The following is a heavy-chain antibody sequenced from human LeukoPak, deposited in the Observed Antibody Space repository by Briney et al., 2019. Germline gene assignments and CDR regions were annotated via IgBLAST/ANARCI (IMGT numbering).Heavy chain of an antibody. J-gene: IGHJ4*02. Sequence: ASVKVSCKASGYTFTGYYMHWVRQAPGQGLEWMGWINPNSGGTNYAQKFQGRVTMTTDTSLSTAYMELSRLRSDDTAVYYCARVLQLVTPPLGYWGQGTLVTVSS. CDR3: ARVLQLVTPPLGY. D-gene: IGHD6-13*01. CDR1: GYTFTGYY. CDR2: INPNSGGT. V-gene: IGHV1-2*02.